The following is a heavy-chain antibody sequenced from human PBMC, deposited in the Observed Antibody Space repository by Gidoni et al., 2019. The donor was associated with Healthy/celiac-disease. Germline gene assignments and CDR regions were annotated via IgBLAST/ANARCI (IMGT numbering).Heavy chain of an antibody. Sequence: QVTLKESGPALVKPTQPLTLTCTFSGFSLSTSGLRVSWIRQPPGKALEWLARIDWDDDKFYSTSLKTRLTISKDTSKNQVVLTMTNMDPVDTATYYCARTKYYYDSRGVQSDFDYWGQGTLVTVSS. V-gene: IGHV2-70*04. CDR3: ARTKYYYDSRGVQSDFDY. D-gene: IGHD3-22*01. CDR2: IDWDDDK. CDR1: GFSLSTSGLR. J-gene: IGHJ4*02.